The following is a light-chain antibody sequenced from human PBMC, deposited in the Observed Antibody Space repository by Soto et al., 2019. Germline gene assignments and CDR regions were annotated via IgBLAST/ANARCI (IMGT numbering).Light chain of an antibody. CDR3: SSYTSSSTQV. Sequence: QSALTQPASVSGSPGQSITISCTGTSSDVGGYNYVSWYQQHPDKVPKLLIYEVSNRPSGVSNRFTGSKSGNTASLPISGLQAEDEADYYCSSYTSSSTQVFGGGTKLTVL. CDR2: EVS. V-gene: IGLV2-14*01. J-gene: IGLJ2*01. CDR1: SSDVGGYNY.